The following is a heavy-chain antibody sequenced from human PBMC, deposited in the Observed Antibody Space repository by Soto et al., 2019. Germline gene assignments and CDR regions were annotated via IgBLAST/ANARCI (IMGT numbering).Heavy chain of an antibody. J-gene: IGHJ4*02. V-gene: IGHV3-15*01. CDR2: IKRKADGGAT. CDR3: ATDYSLLRGLSITYDFNY. D-gene: IGHD3-10*01. CDR1: GFSFTNAW. Sequence: GGSLRLSCAASGFSFTNAWMNWVRQAPGKGLEWVGRIKRKADGGATDYTAPVKGRFTVSRDDSKNTLYLQMDSLKTEDTAVYYCATDYSLLRGLSITYDFNYWGQGTLVNVSS.